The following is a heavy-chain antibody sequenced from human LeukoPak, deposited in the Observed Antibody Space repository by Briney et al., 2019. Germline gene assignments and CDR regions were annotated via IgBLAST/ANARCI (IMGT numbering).Heavy chain of an antibody. CDR3: ARLGRGNDFGTSNDPFDV. CDR1: GYIFTNYW. D-gene: IGHD1/OR15-1a*01. V-gene: IGHV5-51*01. Sequence: GESLKISCKASGYIFTNYWIGWVRQMPGNGLEWMGIIYPRDSDTRYSPSFQGQVTISADKSISAAYLQWSGLKASDTATYYCARLGRGNDFGTSNDPFDVWGQGSMITVSS. J-gene: IGHJ3*01. CDR2: IYPRDSDT.